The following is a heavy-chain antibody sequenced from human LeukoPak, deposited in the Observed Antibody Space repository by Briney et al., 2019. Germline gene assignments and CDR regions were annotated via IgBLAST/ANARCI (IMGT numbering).Heavy chain of an antibody. D-gene: IGHD3-22*01. CDR1: GGSISSYY. V-gene: IGHV4-38-2*02. J-gene: IGHJ5*02. Sequence: SSETLSLTCTVSGGSISSYYWGWIRQPPGKGLEWIGSIYRSGSTYYNPSLKSRVTISVDTSKNQFSLKLSSVTAADTAVYYCARSPTYYYDSSGYRTRDWFDPWGQGTLVTVSS. CDR3: ARSPTYYYDSSGYRTRDWFDP. CDR2: IYRSGST.